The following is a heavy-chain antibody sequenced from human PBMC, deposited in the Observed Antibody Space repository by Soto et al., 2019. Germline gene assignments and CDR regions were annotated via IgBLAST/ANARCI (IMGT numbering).Heavy chain of an antibody. Sequence: PGGSLRLSCAASGFTFSSYAMHWVRQAPGKGLEWVAVISYHGSNKFYADSVKGRFTISRDSSKNTLYLQMNSLRVEDTAVYSCARDRYVDYPGGILDYWGQGALVTVSS. V-gene: IGHV3-30-3*01. CDR1: GFTFSSYA. CDR2: ISYHGSNK. J-gene: IGHJ4*02. CDR3: ARDRYVDYPGGILDY. D-gene: IGHD4-17*01.